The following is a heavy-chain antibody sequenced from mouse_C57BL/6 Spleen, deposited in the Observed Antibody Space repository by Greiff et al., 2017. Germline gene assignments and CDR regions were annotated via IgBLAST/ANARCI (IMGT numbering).Heavy chain of an antibody. CDR1: GYTFTSYW. V-gene: IGHV1-69*01. J-gene: IGHJ4*01. D-gene: IGHD2-1*01. Sequence: QVQLQQPGAELVMPGASVKLSCKASGYTFTSYWMHWVKQRPGQGLEWIGEIDPSDSYTNYNQKFKGRSTLTVDKSSSTAYMQLSSLTSEDSAVYYCAKGNYGNYGDAMDYWCQGTSVTVSS. CDR2: IDPSDSYT. CDR3: AKGNYGNYGDAMDY.